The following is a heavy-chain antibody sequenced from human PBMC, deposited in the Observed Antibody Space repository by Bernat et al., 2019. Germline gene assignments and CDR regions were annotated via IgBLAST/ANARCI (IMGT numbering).Heavy chain of an antibody. J-gene: IGHJ4*01. Sequence: EVQLVESGGGLVQPGGSLRLSCAASGFTFSSYWMYWVRQAPGKGLVWVSGIDSDGSRITYADSVGGRFTISRDNAKKTLYLQMNSVRAEDTAVYYCASYKGGATKDYWGHGTLVTVSS. V-gene: IGHV3-74*01. D-gene: IGHD5-12*01. CDR1: GFTFSSYW. CDR3: ASYKGGATKDY. CDR2: IDSDGSRI.